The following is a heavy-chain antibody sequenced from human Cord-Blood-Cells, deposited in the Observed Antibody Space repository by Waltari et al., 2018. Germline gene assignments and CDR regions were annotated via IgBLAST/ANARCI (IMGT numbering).Heavy chain of an antibody. J-gene: IGHJ4*02. D-gene: IGHD6-13*01. CDR3: ARANPGIAAAGTFDY. CDR1: GYTFTGYY. Sequence: QVQLVQSGAEVKKPGASVKVSCKASGYTFTGYYMHWVRQAPGQGLEWMVWINPNRGGTNYAQKFQGWVTMTRDTSISTAYMELSRLRSDDTAVYYCARANPGIAAAGTFDYWGQGTLVTVSS. V-gene: IGHV1-2*04. CDR2: INPNRGGT.